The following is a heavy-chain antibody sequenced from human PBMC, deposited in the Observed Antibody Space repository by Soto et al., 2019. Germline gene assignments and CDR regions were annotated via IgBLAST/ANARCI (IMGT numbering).Heavy chain of an antibody. J-gene: IGHJ1*01. V-gene: IGHV3-23*01. D-gene: IGHD2-8*01. CDR3: PKMAPSLYPPEH. CDR1: GFTFSSYA. CDR2: IRGSGGST. Sequence: EVQLLESGGGLVQPGGSLRLSCAASGFTFSSYAMSWVRQAPGKGLEWVSAIRGSGGSTDYADSVKGRLTISKDNYKNKLYQQMDNLRAEDTAVYHWPKMAPSLYPPEHWGRGSLVTVSS.